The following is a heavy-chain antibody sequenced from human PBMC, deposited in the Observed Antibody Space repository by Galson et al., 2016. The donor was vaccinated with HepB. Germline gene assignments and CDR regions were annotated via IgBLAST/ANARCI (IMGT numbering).Heavy chain of an antibody. CDR3: GTVFEN. J-gene: IGHJ4*02. CDR1: GFIFTNYW. V-gene: IGHV3-74*01. Sequence: SLRLSCAASGFIFTNYWMHWVRQAPGKGLVWVARVDLDGTGTSYADSVRGRFTISRDNVKNTLYLQMNSLSAEDTAMYYCGTVFENWGQGTLVTVSS. CDR2: VDLDGTGT.